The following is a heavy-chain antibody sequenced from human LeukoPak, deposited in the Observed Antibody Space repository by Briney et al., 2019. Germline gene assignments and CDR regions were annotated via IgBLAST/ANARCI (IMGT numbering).Heavy chain of an antibody. D-gene: IGHD2-8*01. CDR2: ITDSGGST. J-gene: IGHJ4*02. V-gene: IGHV3-23*01. CDR1: GFTFSSYA. CDR3: TRAGDCTNGICYTADFDY. Sequence: GGSLRLSCAASGFTFSSYAMSWVRQAPGKGLEWVSAITDSGGSTYYADSVKGRFTISRDNSKNTLYLQMNSLRAEDTAVYYCTRAGDCTNGICYTADFDYWGQGTLVTVSS.